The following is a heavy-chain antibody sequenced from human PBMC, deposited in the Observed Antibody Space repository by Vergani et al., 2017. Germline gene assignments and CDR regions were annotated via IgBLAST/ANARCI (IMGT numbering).Heavy chain of an antibody. V-gene: IGHV3-30-3*01. D-gene: IGHD3-9*01. Sequence: VQLVESGGGLVKPGGSLRLSCAASGFTFSSYAMHWVRQASGKGLGWVAVISYDGSNKYYADSVKGRFTISRDNSKNTVYLQMNSLRAEDTAVYYCARDGENGRYFDWLFEVGAFDIWGQGTMVTVSS. J-gene: IGHJ3*02. CDR2: ISYDGSNK. CDR1: GFTFSSYA. CDR3: ARDGENGRYFDWLFEVGAFDI.